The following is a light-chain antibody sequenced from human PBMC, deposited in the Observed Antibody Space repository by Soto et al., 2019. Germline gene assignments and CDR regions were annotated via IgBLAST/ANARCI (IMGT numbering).Light chain of an antibody. CDR1: SSNIGNNY. CDR2: NNN. V-gene: IGLV1-51*01. J-gene: IGLJ1*01. CDR3: GTWDSSLSAGV. Sequence: TVLTQSPSPSAAPGQKITISCTGSSSNIGNNYVSRYQQLPGTAPKLLIYNNNKRPSVIPDRFAGSKSGTSATLGITGLQTGDEADYYCGTWDSSLSAGVFGTGRKGTGL.